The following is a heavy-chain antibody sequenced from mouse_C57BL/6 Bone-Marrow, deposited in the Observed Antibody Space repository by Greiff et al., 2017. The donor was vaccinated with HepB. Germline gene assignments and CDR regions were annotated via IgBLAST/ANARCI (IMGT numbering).Heavy chain of an antibody. D-gene: IGHD5-5*01. V-gene: IGHV1-55*01. CDR1: GYTFTSYW. CDR2: IYPGSGST. Sequence: QVQLKQPGAELVKPGASVKMSCKASGYTFTSYWITWVKQRPGQGLEWIGDIYPGSGSTNYNEKFKSKATLTVDTSSSTAYMQLSSLTSEDSAVYYCASRLPSYWYFDVWGTGTTVTVSS. CDR3: ASRLPSYWYFDV. J-gene: IGHJ1*03.